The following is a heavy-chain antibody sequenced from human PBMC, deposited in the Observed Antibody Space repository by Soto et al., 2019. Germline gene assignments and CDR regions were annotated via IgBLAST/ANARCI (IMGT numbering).Heavy chain of an antibody. CDR3: ARGGYCSGGSCYWFDP. CDR1: GYSFTSYW. V-gene: IGHV5-51*01. J-gene: IGHJ5*02. Sequence: GESLKISCKGSGYSFTSYWIGWVRQMPGKGLEWMGIIYPGDSDTRYSPSFQGQVTISADKSISTAYLQWSSLKASDTARYYCARGGYCSGGSCYWFDPWGQGTLVTVSS. CDR2: IYPGDSDT. D-gene: IGHD2-15*01.